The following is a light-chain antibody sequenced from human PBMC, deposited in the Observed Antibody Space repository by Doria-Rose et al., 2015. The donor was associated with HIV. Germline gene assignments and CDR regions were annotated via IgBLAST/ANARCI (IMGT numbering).Light chain of an antibody. CDR3: LQDYSYPRT. CDR1: QRIRND. Sequence: TQPPPPLSASPRDRVTITRRPSQRIRNDLGWYQQKPGKAPKLLIFGTSSLQSGVSSRFSGSGSGTDFTLTISSLQPEDFATYYCLQDYSYPRTFGGGTKVEIK. V-gene: IGKV1-6*01. J-gene: IGKJ4*01. CDR2: GTS.